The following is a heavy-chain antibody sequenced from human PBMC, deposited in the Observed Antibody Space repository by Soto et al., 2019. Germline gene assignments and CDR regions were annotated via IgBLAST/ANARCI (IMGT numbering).Heavy chain of an antibody. CDR3: ARGAVYSSSWYHGMDV. J-gene: IGHJ6*02. CDR2: IYYSGST. D-gene: IGHD6-13*01. Sequence: SETLYLTCTVSGGSISSYYWSWIRQPPGKGLEWIGYIYYSGSTNYNPSLKSRVTISVDTSKNQFSLKLSSVTAADTAVYYCARGAVYSSSWYHGMDVWGQGTTVTVSS. V-gene: IGHV4-59*01. CDR1: GGSISSYY.